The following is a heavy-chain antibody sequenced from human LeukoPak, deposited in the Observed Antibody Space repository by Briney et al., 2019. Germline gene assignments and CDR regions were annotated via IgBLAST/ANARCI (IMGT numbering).Heavy chain of an antibody. V-gene: IGHV1-2*02. Sequence: ALVKVSYKASGYTFTGYYMHWVLQAPGQGLEWMGWINPHSGGTNYAQKFQGRVTMTRDTSISTAYMELSRLRSDDTAVYYCARDVGYCSSTSCRDYWGQGTLVTVSS. CDR1: GYTFTGYY. CDR2: INPHSGGT. CDR3: ARDVGYCSSTSCRDY. J-gene: IGHJ4*02. D-gene: IGHD2-2*01.